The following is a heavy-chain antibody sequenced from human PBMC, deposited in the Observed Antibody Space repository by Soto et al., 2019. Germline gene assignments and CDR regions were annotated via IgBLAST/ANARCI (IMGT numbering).Heavy chain of an antibody. D-gene: IGHD3-22*01. CDR2: ISGSGSTI. J-gene: IGHJ4*02. CDR3: AKVFYYYDSSGYYYFDY. Sequence: EVQLLESGGGLVQPGGSLRLSCAASGFTFSSYAVSWVRQAPGKGPEWLSSISGSGSTIYYADSVKGRFTIFRDNSKNTLYLQMSSLRAEDTAVYYCAKVFYYYDSSGYYYFDYGGQGTLVTVSS. CDR1: GFTFSSYA. V-gene: IGHV3-23*01.